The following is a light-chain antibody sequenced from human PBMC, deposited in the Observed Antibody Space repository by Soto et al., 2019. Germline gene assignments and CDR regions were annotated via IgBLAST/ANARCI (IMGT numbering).Light chain of an antibody. CDR1: SSNIGSNT. CDR2: SNN. V-gene: IGLV1-44*01. CDR3: AAWDDSLNGVV. J-gene: IGLJ2*01. Sequence: QSVLTQPPSASGTPGQRVTISCSGSSSNIGSNTVNWYQQLPGTAPKLLIYSNNQRPSGVPDRFSGSKSGTSASLAISGLQSEDAADYYCAAWDDSLNGVVFGGGTQLTV.